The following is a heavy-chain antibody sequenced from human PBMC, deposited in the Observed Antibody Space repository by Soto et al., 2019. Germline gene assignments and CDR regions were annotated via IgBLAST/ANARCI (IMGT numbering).Heavy chain of an antibody. V-gene: IGHV5-51*01. CDR2: IYPGDSDT. J-gene: IGHJ4*02. Sequence: RGESLKISCKASGYSFISYWIGWLRQKPGKGLEWMGMIYPGDSDTRYSPSFQCQVTISADTSNATVYLQCSSLRASDTAMYYCASRLEVRPGHYYLDHWGQGTLLTVSS. CDR1: GYSFISYW. CDR3: ASRLEVRPGHYYLDH. D-gene: IGHD3-10*01.